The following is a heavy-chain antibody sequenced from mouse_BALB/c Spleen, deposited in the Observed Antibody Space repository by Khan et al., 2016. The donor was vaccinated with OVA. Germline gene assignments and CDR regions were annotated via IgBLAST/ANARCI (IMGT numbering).Heavy chain of an antibody. Sequence: EVQLQQSGPELVEPGASVKMSCKTSGYTFTNYVMHWVKQKPGQGLEWIAYINPDNAGTRYNEKFKGKATLTSDISSTTAYMELSSLTSEDSAVYYCAREASGWDFAFHYWGKGTLVTVSA. D-gene: IGHD4-1*01. V-gene: IGHV1S136*01. CDR3: AREASGWDFAFHY. J-gene: IGHJ3*01. CDR1: GYTFTNYV. CDR2: INPDNAGT.